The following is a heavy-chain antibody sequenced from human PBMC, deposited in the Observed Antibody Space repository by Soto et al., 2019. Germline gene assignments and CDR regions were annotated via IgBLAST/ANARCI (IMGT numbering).Heavy chain of an antibody. CDR1: GGSISTSSYY. J-gene: IGHJ4*02. V-gene: IGHV4-39*01. D-gene: IGHD1-1*01. Sequence: SETLSLTCTVSGGSISTSSYYWGWIRQPPGKGLEWIGTIYFSGSTYSNPSLKSRVTISADTSENQFSLNLTSVTAADTAVYYCARRNLGKIDYWGQGTLVTVSS. CDR3: ARRNLGKIDY. CDR2: IYFSGST.